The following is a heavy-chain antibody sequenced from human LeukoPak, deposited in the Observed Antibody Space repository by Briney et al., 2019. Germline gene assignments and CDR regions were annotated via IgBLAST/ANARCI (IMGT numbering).Heavy chain of an antibody. CDR3: AKDRYYDFWSGYGDDFDY. CDR2: ISGSGGST. D-gene: IGHD3-3*01. V-gene: IGHV3-23*01. Sequence: GGSLRLSCAASGFTFSSYAMSWVRQAPGKGLEWVSAISGSGGSTYYADSVKGRFTISRDNSKNTLYLQMNILRAEDTAVYYCAKDRYYDFWSGYGDDFDYWGQGTLVTVSS. CDR1: GFTFSSYA. J-gene: IGHJ4*02.